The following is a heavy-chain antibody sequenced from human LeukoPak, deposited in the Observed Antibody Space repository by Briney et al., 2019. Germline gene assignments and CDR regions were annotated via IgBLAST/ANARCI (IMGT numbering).Heavy chain of an antibody. CDR1: GFTVTINF. CDR3: ARDPGLMVRGSRRGYDGNYYYMDV. V-gene: IGHV3-53*01. CDR2: IYSAGST. Sequence: GGSLRLSCAVSGFTVTINFMNWVRQAPGKGLEWVSVIYSAGSTYYADSVKGRFTISRDNSKNMLYLQMNSLRAEDTAVYYCARDPGLMVRGSRRGYDGNYYYMDVWGKGTTVTISS. D-gene: IGHD3-10*01. J-gene: IGHJ6*03.